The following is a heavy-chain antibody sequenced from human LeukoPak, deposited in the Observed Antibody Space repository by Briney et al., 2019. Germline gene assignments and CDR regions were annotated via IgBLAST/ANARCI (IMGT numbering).Heavy chain of an antibody. Sequence: GSLRLSCAASGFTFSSYAMHWVRQAPGKGLEWVAVISYDGSNKYYADSVKGRFTISRDNSKNTLYLQMNSMTAEDTAVYYCARETLSIYYCYGMDVWGQGTTVTVSS. CDR2: ISYDGSNK. CDR3: ARETLSIYYCYGMDV. V-gene: IGHV3-30*04. J-gene: IGHJ6*02. D-gene: IGHD3-16*02. CDR1: GFTFSSYA.